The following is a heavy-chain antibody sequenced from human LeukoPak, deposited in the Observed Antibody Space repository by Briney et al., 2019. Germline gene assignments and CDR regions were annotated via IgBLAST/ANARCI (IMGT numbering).Heavy chain of an antibody. CDR3: TTRPY. CDR1: GFTFSSYG. Sequence: GGSLRLSCAASGFTFSSYGMHWVRQAPGKGLEWVAVISYDGSNKYYADSVKGRFTISRDNSKNTLYLQMNSLETEDTAVYYCTTRPYWGQGTLVTVSS. CDR2: ISYDGSNK. D-gene: IGHD1-14*01. J-gene: IGHJ4*02. V-gene: IGHV3-30*03.